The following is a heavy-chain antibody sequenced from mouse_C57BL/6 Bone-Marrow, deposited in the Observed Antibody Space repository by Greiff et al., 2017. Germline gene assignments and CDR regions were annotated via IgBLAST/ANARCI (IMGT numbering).Heavy chain of an antibody. CDR3: ARRKDGYETWFAY. V-gene: IGHV1-47*01. J-gene: IGHJ3*01. Sequence: VQLQQSGAELVKPGASVQMSCKASGYTFTTYPIEWMKQNHGKSLEWIGNFHPYNDDTKYNEKFKGKATLTVEKSSSTVYLELSRLTADDSAVYYCARRKDGYETWFAYWGQGTLVTVSA. D-gene: IGHD2-2*01. CDR2: FHPYNDDT. CDR1: GYTFTTYP.